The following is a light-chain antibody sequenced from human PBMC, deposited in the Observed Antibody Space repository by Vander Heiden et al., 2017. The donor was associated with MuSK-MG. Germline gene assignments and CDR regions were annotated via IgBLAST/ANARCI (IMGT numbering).Light chain of an antibody. CDR2: GAS. CDR3: QHYGSSPIT. Sequence: EVVLTQSPGTLSLSRGDRATLPCRATQAVSSRSLAWYQEKPGQAPKLLIYGASTKITGIPNRFSGSGSGTDFTLTISRLEPEDFAVYYCQHYGSSPITFGQGTRLEIK. V-gene: IGKV3-20*01. CDR1: QAVSSRS. J-gene: IGKJ5*01.